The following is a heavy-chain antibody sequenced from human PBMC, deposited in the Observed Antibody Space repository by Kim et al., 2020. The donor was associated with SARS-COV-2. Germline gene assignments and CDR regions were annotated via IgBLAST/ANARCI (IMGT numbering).Heavy chain of an antibody. Sequence: ASERGRFTISRDDSKNTAYLQMNSLKAEDTAVYYCTNRAYCGGDCYRDYWGQGTLVTVSS. D-gene: IGHD2-21*02. CDR3: TNRAYCGGDCYRDY. V-gene: IGHV3-73*01. J-gene: IGHJ4*02.